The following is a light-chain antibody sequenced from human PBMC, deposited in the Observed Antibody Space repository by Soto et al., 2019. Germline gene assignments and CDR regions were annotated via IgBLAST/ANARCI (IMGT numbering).Light chain of an antibody. J-gene: IGKJ4*01. CDR2: DAS. CDR3: QQYENLPLT. CDR1: QDIRYY. Sequence: DIQMTQSPSSLSASVGDSVTITCQASQDIRYYLNWYQQKPGKAPKLLIYDASNLETGVPSTFSGSGSGTDFTFTISSLQPEDIATYYCQQYENLPLTFGGGTKVEIK. V-gene: IGKV1-33*01.